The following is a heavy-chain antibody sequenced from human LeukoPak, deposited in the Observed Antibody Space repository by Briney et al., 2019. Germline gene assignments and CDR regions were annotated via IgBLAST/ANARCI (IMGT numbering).Heavy chain of an antibody. CDR2: IYPGDSDT. Sequence: GESLRISFKGSGXSFTTCCIGWVRQMPGKGLEWMGIIYPGDSDTRYSPSFQGQVTISADKSITTAYLQWSSLKASDTAMYYCARRGYSGSFHYFDYWGQGTLVTVSS. J-gene: IGHJ4*02. CDR3: ARRGYSGSFHYFDY. D-gene: IGHD1-26*01. V-gene: IGHV5-51*01. CDR1: GXSFTTCC.